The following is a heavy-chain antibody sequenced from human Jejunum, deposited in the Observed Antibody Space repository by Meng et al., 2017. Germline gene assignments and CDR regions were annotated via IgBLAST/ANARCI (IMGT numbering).Heavy chain of an antibody. J-gene: IGHJ3*02. D-gene: IGHD2-2*01. V-gene: IGHV3-66*01. CDR1: GLIVSDNY. Sequence: GGSLRLSCAASGLIVSDNYMSWVRQAPGKGLEWVSDIYSGGSTFYADSVKGRFTVSRDNTKNSLYLQMNDLRAEDTAVFYCARALPATATALDIWGQGTMVTVSS. CDR2: IYSGGST. CDR3: ARALPATATALDI.